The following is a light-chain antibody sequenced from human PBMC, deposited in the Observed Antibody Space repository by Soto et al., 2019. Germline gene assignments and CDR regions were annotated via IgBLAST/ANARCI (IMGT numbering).Light chain of an antibody. CDR3: SSYAGSNKSV. CDR2: EVS. Sequence: QSVLTQPASVSGSPGQSITISCTGTSSDIGAHDDVSWYQQHPGKVPKLLIYEVSKRPSGVPDRFSGSKSGNTASLTVSGLQPEDEADYYRSSYAGSNKSVFGTGTKVTVL. J-gene: IGLJ1*01. V-gene: IGLV2-8*01. CDR1: SSDIGAHDD.